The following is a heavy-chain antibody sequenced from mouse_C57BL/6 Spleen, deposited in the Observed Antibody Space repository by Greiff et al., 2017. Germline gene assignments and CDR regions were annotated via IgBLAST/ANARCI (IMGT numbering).Heavy chain of an antibody. CDR2: INPNNGGT. CDR1: GYTFTDYY. Sequence: EVQLQQSGPELVKPGASVKISCKASGYTFTDYYMNWVKQSHGKSLEWIGDINPNNGGTSYNQKFKGKATLTVDKSSSTAYMELRSLTSEDSAVYYCARREYYGSSSWYFDVWGTGTTVTVSS. D-gene: IGHD1-1*01. CDR3: ARREYYGSSSWYFDV. V-gene: IGHV1-26*01. J-gene: IGHJ1*03.